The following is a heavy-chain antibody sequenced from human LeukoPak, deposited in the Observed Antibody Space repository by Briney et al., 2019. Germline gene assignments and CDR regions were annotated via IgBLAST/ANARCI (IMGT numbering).Heavy chain of an antibody. CDR3: AKSLTTVTTLDY. J-gene: IGHJ4*02. Sequence: GGSLRLSCAASGFTFRNYGMHCVREAPDKGLEWVAVISYDGSNKYYADSVKGRFTISRDNSKNTLSLQMNSLRPEDTAVYYCAKSLTTVTTLDYWGQGTLVTVSS. CDR1: GFTFRNYG. D-gene: IGHD4-17*01. CDR2: ISYDGSNK. V-gene: IGHV3-30*18.